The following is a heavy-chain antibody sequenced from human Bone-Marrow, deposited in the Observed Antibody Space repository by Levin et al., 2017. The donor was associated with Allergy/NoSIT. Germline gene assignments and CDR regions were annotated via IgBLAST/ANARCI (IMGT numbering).Heavy chain of an antibody. D-gene: IGHD6-13*01. J-gene: IGHJ4*02. V-gene: IGHV1-2*02. CDR2: IDPTHGGT. Sequence: ASVKVSCSVSGYTFSDYYIHWIRETPGQGLEWIGWIDPTHGGTQFSEKFHDRLVLTRNSSINTAYMELGKLRSGDTALYYCARGGASSNDYWGRGTLVTVSS. CDR1: GYTFSDYY. CDR3: ARGGASSNDY.